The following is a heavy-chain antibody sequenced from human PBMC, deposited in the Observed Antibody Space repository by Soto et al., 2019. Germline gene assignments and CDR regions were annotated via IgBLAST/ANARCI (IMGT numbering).Heavy chain of an antibody. CDR2: ISGSGGST. D-gene: IGHD4-17*01. J-gene: IGHJ4*02. CDR3: AKCPRVTTFYFDY. CDR1: GFTFSSYA. V-gene: IGHV3-23*01. Sequence: GGSLRLSCAASGFTFSSYAVSWVRQAPGKGLEWVSAISGSGGSTYYADSVKGRFTISRDNSKNTLYLQMNSLRAEDTAVYYCAKCPRVTTFYFDYWGQGTLVTVPQ.